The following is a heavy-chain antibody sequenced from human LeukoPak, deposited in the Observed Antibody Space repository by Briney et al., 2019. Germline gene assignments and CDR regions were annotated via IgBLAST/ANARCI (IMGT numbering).Heavy chain of an antibody. D-gene: IGHD5-18*01. CDR2: INHSGST. CDR3: ARGQKYTSGYTATELGSRYFDY. CDR1: GGSFSGYY. V-gene: IGHV4-34*01. Sequence: SETLSLTCAVYGGSFSGYYWSWIRQPPGKGLGWIGEINHSGSTNYNPSLKSRVTISVDTSKNQFSLKLSSVTAADTAVYYCARGQKYTSGYTATELGSRYFDYWGQGTLVTVSS. J-gene: IGHJ4*02.